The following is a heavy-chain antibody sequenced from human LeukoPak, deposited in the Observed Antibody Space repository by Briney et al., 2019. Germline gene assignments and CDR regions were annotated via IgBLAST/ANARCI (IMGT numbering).Heavy chain of an antibody. CDR1: GYTFTGYY. CDR2: ISGNSGGT. V-gene: IGHV1-2*06. Sequence: ASVKVSCKASGYTFTGYYIHWVRQAPGQGLEWMGRISGNSGGTNYSQKLQGRVTMTTDTSTSTAYMELRSLRSDDTAVYYCAREAYYDFWSGYYRGPFYYMDVWGKGTTVTVSS. CDR3: AREAYYDFWSGYYRGPFYYMDV. D-gene: IGHD3-3*01. J-gene: IGHJ6*03.